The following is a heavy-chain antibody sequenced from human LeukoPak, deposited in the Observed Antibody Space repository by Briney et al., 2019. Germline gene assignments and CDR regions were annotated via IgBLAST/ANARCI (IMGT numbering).Heavy chain of an antibody. J-gene: IGHJ4*02. Sequence: PGRSLRLSCAASGFTFDDYAMHWVRQAPGKGLEWVAVISYDGSNKYYADSVKGRFTISRDNSKNTLYLQMNSLRAEDTAVYYCARDTGYSSSSGSGYFDYWGQGTLVTVSS. D-gene: IGHD6-6*01. CDR3: ARDTGYSSSSGSGYFDY. CDR1: GFTFDDYA. CDR2: ISYDGSNK. V-gene: IGHV3-30-3*01.